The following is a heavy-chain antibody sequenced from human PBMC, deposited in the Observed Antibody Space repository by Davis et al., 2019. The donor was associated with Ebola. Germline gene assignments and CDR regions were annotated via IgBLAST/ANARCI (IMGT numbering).Heavy chain of an antibody. CDR1: GFTFSNYA. Sequence: PGGSLRLSCAASGFTFSNYAMSWVRQAPGKGLECVSSITASGRSSYYVDSVKGRFTISRDNFKNTLYLQMNSLGAEDTAVYYCAKDLFWWSAADVWGQGTTVTVSS. CDR2: ITASGRSS. J-gene: IGHJ6*02. D-gene: IGHD2-8*02. V-gene: IGHV3-23*01. CDR3: AKDLFWWSAADV.